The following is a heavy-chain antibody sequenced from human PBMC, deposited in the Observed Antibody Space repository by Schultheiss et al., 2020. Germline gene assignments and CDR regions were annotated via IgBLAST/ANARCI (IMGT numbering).Heavy chain of an antibody. CDR3: ARLTPESMGASWMSCGGDCPAWGGRFDP. V-gene: IGHV4-39*07. Sequence: SETLSLTCTVSGGSISSSSYYWGWIRQPPGKGLEWIGEINHSGSTNYNPSLKSRVTISVDTSKNQFSLILNSVTAADTAVYYCARLTPESMGASWMSCGGDCPAWGGRFDPWGQGILVTVSS. D-gene: IGHD2-21*02. CDR2: INHSGST. CDR1: GGSISSSSYY. J-gene: IGHJ5*02.